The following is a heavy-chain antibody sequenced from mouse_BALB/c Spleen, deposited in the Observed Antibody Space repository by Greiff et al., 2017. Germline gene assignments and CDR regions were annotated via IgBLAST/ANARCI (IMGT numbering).Heavy chain of an antibody. V-gene: IGHV1-87*01. CDR1: GYTFTSYW. CDR3: ANYGSTQFAY. D-gene: IGHD1-1*01. J-gene: IGHJ3*01. CDR2: IYPGDGDT. Sequence: VQLQQSGAELARPGASVKLSCKASGYTFTSYWMQWVKQRPGQGLEWIGAIYPGDGDTRYTQKFKGKATLTADKSSSTAYMQLSSLASEDSAVYYCANYGSTQFAYWGQGTLVTVSA.